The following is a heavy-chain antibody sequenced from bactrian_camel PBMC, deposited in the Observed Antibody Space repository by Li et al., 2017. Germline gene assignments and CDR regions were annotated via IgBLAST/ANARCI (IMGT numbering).Heavy chain of an antibody. CDR1: GSTYRSYC. Sequence: DVQLVESGGGSVQAGGSLTLSCTDSGSTYRSYCMGWFRQYPGKEPEGVATIDSDGITSYTDSVEGRFTISKDNARNTLYLQMNSLKSEDTAMYYCAARFSVGRCEFLRVVGFWGQGTQVTVS. V-gene: IGHV3S42*01. CDR3: AARFSVGRCEFLRVVGF. D-gene: IGHD1*01. CDR2: IDSDGIT. J-gene: IGHJ6*01.